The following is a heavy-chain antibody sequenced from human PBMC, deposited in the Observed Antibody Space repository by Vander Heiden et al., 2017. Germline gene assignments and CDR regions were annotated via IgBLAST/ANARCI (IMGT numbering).Heavy chain of an antibody. CDR1: GFTFTSYA. V-gene: IGHV3-23*01. J-gene: IGHJ6*02. CDR2: ISGSGGRT. CDR3: ARDFIATGSFGMDV. Sequence: VQLLESGGGLVQPGGSLRLSCGHSGFTFTSYAMTWVRQAPGRGLEWVAIISGSGGRTDYAESVKGRFTVSRDTSKTTMFLQMSDLRAEDTAVYYCARDFIATGSFGMDVWGQGTTVTVSS.